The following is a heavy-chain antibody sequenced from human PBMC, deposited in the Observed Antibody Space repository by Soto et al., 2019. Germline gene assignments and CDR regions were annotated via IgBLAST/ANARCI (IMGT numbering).Heavy chain of an antibody. D-gene: IGHD6-13*01. Sequence: ASVKVSCKASGYTFTGYYMHWVRQAPGQGLEWMGWINPNSGGTNYAQKFQGRVTMTRDTSISTAYMELSRLRSDDTAVYYCARERARAAAGRFDPWGQGTLVTVS. CDR1: GYTFTGYY. J-gene: IGHJ5*02. V-gene: IGHV1-2*02. CDR2: INPNSGGT. CDR3: ARERARAAAGRFDP.